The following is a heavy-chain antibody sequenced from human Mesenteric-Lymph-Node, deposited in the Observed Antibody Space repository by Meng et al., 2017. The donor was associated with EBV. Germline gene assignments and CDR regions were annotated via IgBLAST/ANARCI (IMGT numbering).Heavy chain of an antibody. CDR2: IYHSGST. CDR3: ARCIAAAGTSWFDP. CDR1: CGSISSVGYS. J-gene: IGHJ5*02. D-gene: IGHD6-13*01. V-gene: IGHV4-30-2*01. Sequence: QLQLQPSGSRLLQPSPPLSLPCAASCGSISSVGYSWSWIRQPPGNGLEWIGYIYHSGSTYYNPSLKSRVTISVDRSKNQFSLKLSSVTAADTAVYYCARCIAAAGTSWFDPWGQGTLVTVSS.